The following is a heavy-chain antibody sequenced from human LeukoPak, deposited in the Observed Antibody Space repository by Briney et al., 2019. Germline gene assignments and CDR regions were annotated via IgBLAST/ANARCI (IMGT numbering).Heavy chain of an antibody. CDR1: GFTFSSYA. J-gene: IGHJ4*02. D-gene: IGHD2-2*01. CDR2: ISGSGGNT. V-gene: IGHV3-23*01. CDR3: AKDRWTSRVEPAGPFDN. Sequence: GGSLRLSCAASGFTFSSYAMSWVRQAPGKGLEWVSAISGSGGNTYYADSVKGRFTISRDNSKNTLYLQMNSLRAEDTAEYYCAKDRWTSRVEPAGPFDNWGQGTLVTVSS.